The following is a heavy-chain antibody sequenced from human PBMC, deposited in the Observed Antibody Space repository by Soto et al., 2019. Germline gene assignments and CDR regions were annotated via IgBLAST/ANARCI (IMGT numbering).Heavy chain of an antibody. CDR1: GFTFSDYY. CDR2: ISRSGSTI. J-gene: IGHJ6*03. D-gene: IGHD2-15*01. Sequence: QVQLVESGGGLVKPGGSLRLSCAASGFTFSDYYMSWIRQGPGKGLEWVSYISRSGSTIYYADSVKGRFTISRDNAKNSLYLQMNSLRGEDTSGHYWARINTGVGGDYKDFWGKRTAVNVPS. V-gene: IGHV3-11*01. CDR3: ARINTGVGGDYKDF.